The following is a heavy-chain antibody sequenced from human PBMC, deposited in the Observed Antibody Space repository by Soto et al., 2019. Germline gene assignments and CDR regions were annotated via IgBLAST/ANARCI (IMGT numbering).Heavy chain of an antibody. V-gene: IGHV4-4*02. CDR3: ASGLYDYVWGSYSYFQH. CDR1: GGSISSSNW. D-gene: IGHD3-16*01. Sequence: SETLSLTCAVSGGSISSSNWWSWVRQPPGKGLEWIGEIYHSGSTNYNPSLKSRVTISVDKSKNQFSLKLSSVTAADTAVYYCASGLYDYVWGSYSYFQHWGQGTLVTVS. CDR2: IYHSGST. J-gene: IGHJ1*01.